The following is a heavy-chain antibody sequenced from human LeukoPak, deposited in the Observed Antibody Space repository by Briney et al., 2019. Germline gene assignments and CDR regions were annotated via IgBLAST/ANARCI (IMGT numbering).Heavy chain of an antibody. CDR2: ISGSGSYI. CDR3: ARDPSTLVVVGATRAFDI. CDR1: GFTFSSYS. V-gene: IGHV3-21*01. D-gene: IGHD2-15*01. J-gene: IGHJ3*02. Sequence: GGSLRLSCAASGFTFSSYSMNWVRQAPGKGLEWVSYISGSGSYIYYADSVKGRFTISRDNAKNSFHLQMDSLRAEDTAVYCCARDPSTLVVVGATRAFDIWGQGTMVTVSS.